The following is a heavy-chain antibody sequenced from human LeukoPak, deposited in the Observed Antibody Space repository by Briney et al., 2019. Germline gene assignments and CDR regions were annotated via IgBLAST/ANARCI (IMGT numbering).Heavy chain of an antibody. Sequence: ASVKVSCKASGYTFNDYYMHWVRQAPGQGLEWMGRVNPNSGVTNYAQKFQGRVTMTRDTSISTAYMELSRLRYDDMAVYYCARGEWLVHYWGQGTLVTVSS. D-gene: IGHD6-19*01. CDR2: VNPNSGVT. V-gene: IGHV1-2*06. J-gene: IGHJ4*02. CDR3: ARGEWLVHY. CDR1: GYTFNDYY.